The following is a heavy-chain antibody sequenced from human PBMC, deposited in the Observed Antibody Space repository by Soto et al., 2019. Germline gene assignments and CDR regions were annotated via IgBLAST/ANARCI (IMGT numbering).Heavy chain of an antibody. CDR3: AGGQDNLAVNFDY. CDR1: GSSFSDYY. J-gene: IGHJ4*02. CDR2: ITSSSSYT. Sequence: QVQLVESGGGLVKPGGSLRLSCAASGSSFSDYYMSWIRQSAGKGLEWLSYITSSSSYTHYADSVKGRFTISRDNAKNSLYLQMYSLRAEDTAVYYCAGGQDNLAVNFDYWGQGTPVTVSS. V-gene: IGHV3-11*05. D-gene: IGHD1-1*01.